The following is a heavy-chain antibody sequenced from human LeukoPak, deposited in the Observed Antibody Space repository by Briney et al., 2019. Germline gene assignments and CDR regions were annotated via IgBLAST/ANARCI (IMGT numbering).Heavy chain of an antibody. CDR2: IYYSGST. CDR3: ARDSIAVAGNDAFDI. CDR1: GGSISSYY. D-gene: IGHD6-19*01. Sequence: SETLSLTCTVSGGSISSYYWSWIRQPPGKGLEWIGYIYYSGSTSYNPSLKSRVTISVDTSKNQFSLKLSSVTAADTAVYYCARDSIAVAGNDAFDIWGQGTMVTVSS. V-gene: IGHV4-59*12. J-gene: IGHJ3*02.